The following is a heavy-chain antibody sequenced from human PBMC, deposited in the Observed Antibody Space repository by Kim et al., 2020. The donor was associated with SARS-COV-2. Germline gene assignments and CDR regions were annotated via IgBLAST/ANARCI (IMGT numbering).Heavy chain of an antibody. V-gene: IGHV1-69*04. Sequence: SVKVSCKASGGTFSSYTISWVRQAPGQGLEWMGRIIPILGIANYAQKFQGRVTITADKSTNTAYMELSSLRSEDTAVYYCAREVTISGYDDWGQGTLVTVSS. CDR2: IIPILGIA. J-gene: IGHJ4*02. CDR1: GGTFSSYT. D-gene: IGHD5-12*01. CDR3: AREVTISGYDD.